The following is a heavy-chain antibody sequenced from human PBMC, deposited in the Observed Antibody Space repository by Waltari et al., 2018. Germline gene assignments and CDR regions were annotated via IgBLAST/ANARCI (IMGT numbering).Heavy chain of an antibody. J-gene: IGHJ4*02. CDR1: GVALSRHG. CDR2: ITGSGDDT. CDR3: AKGRGARCGSAEY. V-gene: IGHV3-23*01. D-gene: IGHD1-26*01. Sequence: EVQLLESGGALVQPGGSLWLCCAGPGVALSRHGMPLGRQARGKGREWVSAITGSGDDTFYADSVRGRFTISRDNSKSTLYLQMNSLRAEETAGYYCAKGRGARCGSAEYWGQGTLVTVSS.